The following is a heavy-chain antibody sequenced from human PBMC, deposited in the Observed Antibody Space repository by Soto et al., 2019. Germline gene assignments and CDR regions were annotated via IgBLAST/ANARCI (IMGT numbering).Heavy chain of an antibody. CDR3: AIEYSSSPPYYPIGS. CDR1: GGTFSNYA. J-gene: IGHJ5*02. Sequence: QVQLVQSGAEVKKPGSSVKVSCKASGGTFSNYAISWVRQAPGQGLEWMGGIIPIFTTTKYAQKFQGRVTFTADESTSTAYMELSSLRSEDTAVYYCAIEYSSSPPYYPIGSWGQGTLVTVSS. CDR2: IIPIFTTT. V-gene: IGHV1-69*01. D-gene: IGHD6-6*01.